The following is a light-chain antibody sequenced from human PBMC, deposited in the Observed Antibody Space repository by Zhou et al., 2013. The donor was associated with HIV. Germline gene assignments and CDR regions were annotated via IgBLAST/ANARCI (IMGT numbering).Light chain of an antibody. Sequence: EIVLTQSPGTLSLSPGERATLSCRASQSVSSSFLAWYQQKPGQAPRLLISGASTRATGIPARFSGSGSGTEFTLTISSLQSEDFAVYYCQQYNNWPTFGQGTRLEIK. CDR1: QSVSSS. CDR3: QQYNNWPT. CDR2: GAS. V-gene: IGKV3-15*01. J-gene: IGKJ5*01.